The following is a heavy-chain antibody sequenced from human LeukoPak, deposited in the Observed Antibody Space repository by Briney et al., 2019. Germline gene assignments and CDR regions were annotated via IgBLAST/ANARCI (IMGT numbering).Heavy chain of an antibody. J-gene: IGHJ4*02. Sequence: GASVKVSCKASGGTFSSYAISWVRQAPGQGLEWMGRIIPILGIANYAQKFQGRVTITADKSTSTAYMELSSLRSEDTAVYYCARDATMVRGVTTIYYFDYWGQGTLVTVSS. CDR1: GGTFSSYA. V-gene: IGHV1-69*04. CDR2: IIPILGIA. D-gene: IGHD3-10*01. CDR3: ARDATMVRGVTTIYYFDY.